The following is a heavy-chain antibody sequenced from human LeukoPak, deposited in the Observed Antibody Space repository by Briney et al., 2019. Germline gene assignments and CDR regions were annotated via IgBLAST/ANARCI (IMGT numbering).Heavy chain of an antibody. CDR2: IYISGST. J-gene: IGHJ4*02. CDR1: GGSVSGSFY. CDR3: AREGLGIEGGGFDY. V-gene: IGHV4-4*07. Sequence: KPSETLSLTCSVSGGSVSGSFYWSWIRQPAGKGLERIGRIYISGSTNYNPSLKSRVTVSVDTSKNQISLKLSSVTAADTAVYYCAREGLGIEGGGFDYWGQGTLVTVSS. D-gene: IGHD3-16*01.